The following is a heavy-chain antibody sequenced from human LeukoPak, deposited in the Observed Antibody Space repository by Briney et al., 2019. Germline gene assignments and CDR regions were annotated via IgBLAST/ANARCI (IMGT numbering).Heavy chain of an antibody. CDR2: ISSSSSYI. J-gene: IGHJ1*01. CDR1: GFTFSSYS. V-gene: IGHV3-21*01. D-gene: IGHD3-22*01. CDR3: AGDPGYYDSSGYFPAYFQH. Sequence: PGGSLRLSCAASGFTFSSYSMNWVRQAPGKGLEWVSSISSSSSYIYYADSVKGRFTISRDNAKNSLYLQMYSLRAEDTAVYYCAGDPGYYDSSGYFPAYFQHWGQGTLVTVSS.